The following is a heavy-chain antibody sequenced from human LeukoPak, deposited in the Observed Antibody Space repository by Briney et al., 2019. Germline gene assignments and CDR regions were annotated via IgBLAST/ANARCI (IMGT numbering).Heavy chain of an antibody. CDR3: ARGGVSNSWYRTPDY. J-gene: IGHJ4*02. D-gene: IGHD6-13*01. V-gene: IGHV1-18*01. Sequence: ASVKVSCKASGYTFTSYGISWVRQAPGQGLEWMGWISAYNGNTNYAQKLQGRVTMTTDTSTSTAHMELRSLRSDDTAVYYCARGGVSNSWYRTPDYWGQGTLVTVSS. CDR1: GYTFTSYG. CDR2: ISAYNGNT.